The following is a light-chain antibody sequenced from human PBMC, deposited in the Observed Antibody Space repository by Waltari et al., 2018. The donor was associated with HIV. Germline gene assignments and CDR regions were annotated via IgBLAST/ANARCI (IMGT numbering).Light chain of an antibody. Sequence: NFILTQPHSVSESPGKTVTISCTPSSGTIARSYVQWYQQRPGSSPTTVIYSNNQRPSGVPDRFSGSIDSSSNSASLTISGLRTEDEADYYCQSHDNKIFYVFGGGTYVTVL. J-gene: IGLJ1*01. V-gene: IGLV6-57*01. CDR2: SNN. CDR3: QSHDNKIFYV. CDR1: SGTIARSY.